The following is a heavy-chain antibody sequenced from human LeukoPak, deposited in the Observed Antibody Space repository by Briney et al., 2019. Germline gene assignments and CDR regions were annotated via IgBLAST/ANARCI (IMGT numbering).Heavy chain of an antibody. Sequence: GGFLRLSCAASGFTFSSYGMHWVRQAPGKGLEWVAVISYDGSKKYYADSAMGRFTISRDNSRNTLYLQINSLKTADTAVYYCARRPGVTGGGFDSWGQGTLVTVSS. J-gene: IGHJ4*02. V-gene: IGHV3-30*19. D-gene: IGHD2-21*02. CDR3: ARRPGVTGGGFDS. CDR2: ISYDGSKK. CDR1: GFTFSSYG.